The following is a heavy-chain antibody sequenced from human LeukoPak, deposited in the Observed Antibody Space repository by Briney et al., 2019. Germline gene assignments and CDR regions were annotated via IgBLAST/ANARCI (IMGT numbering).Heavy chain of an antibody. J-gene: IGHJ4*02. CDR2: IKEDGGEK. Sequence: GGSLRLSCEVSGFTIRNHWMSWVRQAPGKGLEWVANIKEDGGEKYYVDSVKGRFTISRDNAKNSLYLQMNSLRAEDTAVYYCARLPFYGSGNYWGQGTLVTVSS. V-gene: IGHV3-7*01. D-gene: IGHD3-10*01. CDR1: GFTIRNHW. CDR3: ARLPFYGSGNY.